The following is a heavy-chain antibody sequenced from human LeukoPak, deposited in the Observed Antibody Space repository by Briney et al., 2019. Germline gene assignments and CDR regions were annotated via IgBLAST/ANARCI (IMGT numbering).Heavy chain of an antibody. CDR3: ARDEAGTRFAY. V-gene: IGHV3-21*01. Sequence: GGSLRLSCAASGFTFSSYSMNWVRQAPGKGLEWVSSISSSSSYIYYADSVKGRFTISRDNVKNSLYLQMNSLRAEDTAVYYCARDEAGTRFAYWGQGTLVTVSS. D-gene: IGHD6-13*01. J-gene: IGHJ4*02. CDR2: ISSSSSYI. CDR1: GFTFSSYS.